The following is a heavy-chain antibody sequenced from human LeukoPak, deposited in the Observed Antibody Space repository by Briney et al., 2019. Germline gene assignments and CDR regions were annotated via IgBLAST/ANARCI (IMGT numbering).Heavy chain of an antibody. Sequence: ASVKVSCKASGGTFSSYAISWVRQAPGQGLEWMGGIIPIFSTANYAQRFQGRVTITADKSTSTAYMELSSLRSEDTAVYYCATGGWPAMARFDAFDIWGQGTMVTVSS. CDR2: IIPIFSTA. V-gene: IGHV1-69*06. D-gene: IGHD5-18*01. CDR1: GGTFSSYA. J-gene: IGHJ3*02. CDR3: ATGGWPAMARFDAFDI.